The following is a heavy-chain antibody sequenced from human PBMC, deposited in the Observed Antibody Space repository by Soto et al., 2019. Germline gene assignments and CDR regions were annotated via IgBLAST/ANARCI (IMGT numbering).Heavy chain of an antibody. V-gene: IGHV3-7*01. J-gene: IGHJ1*01. D-gene: IGHD3-3*01. CDR1: GFTFSSYW. CDR3: ARGYYDFWSGYSFFQH. Sequence: PGGSLRLSCAASGFTFSSYWMSWVRQAPGKGLEWVANIKQDGSGKYYVDSVKGRFTISRDNAKNSLYLQMSNLRAEDTAVYYCARGYYDFWSGYSFFQHWGQGTLVTVSS. CDR2: IKQDGSGK.